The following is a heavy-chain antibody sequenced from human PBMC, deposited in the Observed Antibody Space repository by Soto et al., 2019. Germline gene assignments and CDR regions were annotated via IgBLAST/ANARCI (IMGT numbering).Heavy chain of an antibody. D-gene: IGHD2-2*01. V-gene: IGHV3-15*01. J-gene: IGHJ4*02. CDR2: IKSKTDGGTT. CDR3: TATPQRFNGPYCSSTSCYDY. Sequence: GGSLRLSCAASGFTFSNAWMSWVRQAPGKGLEWVGRIKSKTDGGTTDYAAPVKGRFTISRDDSKNTLYLQMNSLKTEDTAVYYCTATPQRFNGPYCSSTSCYDYWGQGTLVTVSS. CDR1: GFTFSNAW.